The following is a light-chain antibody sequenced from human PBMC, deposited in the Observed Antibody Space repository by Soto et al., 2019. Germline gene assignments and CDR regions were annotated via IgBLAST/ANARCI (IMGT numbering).Light chain of an antibody. CDR1: SSDVGGYNY. V-gene: IGLV2-14*01. Sequence: QSALTQPASVSGSPGQSITISCTGTSSDVGGYNYVSWYQQLPGKAPKLMIYDVSDRPSGVSNRFSGSKSGNTASLTISGLQDEQKAACSRSSYTSRSLYVFGTETKVTV. J-gene: IGLJ1*01. CDR3: SSYTSRSLYV. CDR2: DVS.